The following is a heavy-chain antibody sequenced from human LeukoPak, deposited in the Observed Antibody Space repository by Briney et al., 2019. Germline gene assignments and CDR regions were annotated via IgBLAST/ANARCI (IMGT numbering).Heavy chain of an antibody. Sequence: GGSLRLSCAASGFTFSSYSMNWVRQAPGKGLEWVSSISSCSSYIYYADSVKGRFTISRDNAKNSLYLQMNSLRAEDTAVYYCARVYSGSYYRFDYWGQGTLVTVSS. D-gene: IGHD1-26*01. CDR2: ISSCSSYI. CDR3: ARVYSGSYYRFDY. V-gene: IGHV3-21*01. CDR1: GFTFSSYS. J-gene: IGHJ4*02.